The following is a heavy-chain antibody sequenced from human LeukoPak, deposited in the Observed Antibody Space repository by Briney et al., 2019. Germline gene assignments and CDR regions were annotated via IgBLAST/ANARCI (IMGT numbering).Heavy chain of an antibody. Sequence: SETLSLTCAVYGGSFSGYYWSWIRQPPGKGLEWIGEINHSGSTNYNPSLKSRVTISVDTSKSQFSLKLSSVTAADTAVYYCARVGTLLKADYWGQGTLVTVSS. CDR1: GGSFSGYY. CDR3: ARVGTLLKADY. CDR2: INHSGST. V-gene: IGHV4-34*01. J-gene: IGHJ4*02. D-gene: IGHD1-1*01.